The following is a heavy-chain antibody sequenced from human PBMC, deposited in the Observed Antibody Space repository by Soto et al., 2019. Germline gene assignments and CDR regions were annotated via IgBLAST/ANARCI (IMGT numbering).Heavy chain of an antibody. D-gene: IGHD3-22*01. J-gene: IGHJ6*02. CDR3: ARENDRGYYGMDV. CDR2: IIPIFGTA. Sequence: GASVKVSCKASGGTFSSYAISWVRQAPGPGLEWMGGIIPIFGTANYAQKFQGRVTITADESTSTAYMELSSLRSEDTAVDYCARENDRGYYGMDVWGQGTTVTVSS. CDR1: GGTFSSYA. V-gene: IGHV1-69*13.